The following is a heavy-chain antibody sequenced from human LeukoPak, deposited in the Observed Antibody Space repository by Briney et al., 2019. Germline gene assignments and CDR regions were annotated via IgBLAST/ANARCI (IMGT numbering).Heavy chain of an antibody. V-gene: IGHV3-64D*06. D-gene: IGHD2-15*01. CDR2: ISSNGGST. J-gene: IGHJ4*02. Sequence: GGSLRLSCSASGFTFSSYAMHWVRQAPGKGLEYVSAISSNGGSTYYADSVKGRFTISRDNSKNTLYLQMSSLRAEDTAVYYCVKVNVGYCRGGRCPWGEFDYWGQGTLVTVSS. CDR3: VKVNVGYCRGGRCPWGEFDY. CDR1: GFTFSSYA.